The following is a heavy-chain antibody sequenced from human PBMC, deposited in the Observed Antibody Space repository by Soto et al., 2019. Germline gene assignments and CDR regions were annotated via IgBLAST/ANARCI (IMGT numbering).Heavy chain of an antibody. D-gene: IGHD4-17*01. V-gene: IGHV4-30-2*01. CDR2: IYHSGST. CDR3: ARGAPTEYDYGGNPIDPRYYFDY. J-gene: IGHJ4*02. Sequence: SETLSLTCAVSGGSISSGGYSWSWIRQPPGKGLEWIGYIYHSGSTYYNPSLKSRVTISVDRSKNQFSLKLSSVTAADTAVYYCARGAPTEYDYGGNPIDPRYYFDYWGQGTLVTVSS. CDR1: GGSISSGGYS.